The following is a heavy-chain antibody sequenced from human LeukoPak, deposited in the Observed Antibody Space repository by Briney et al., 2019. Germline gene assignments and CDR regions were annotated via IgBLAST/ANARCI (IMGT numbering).Heavy chain of an antibody. CDR2: INHSGST. CDR3: ARPGDSSGYEYYFDY. Sequence: SETLSLTCAVYGGSFSGYYWSWIRQPPGKGLEWIGEINHSGSTNYNPSFKSRVTISVDTSKNQFSLKLSSVTAADTAVYYCARPGDSSGYEYYFDYWGQGTLVTVSS. CDR1: GGSFSGYY. J-gene: IGHJ4*02. D-gene: IGHD3-22*01. V-gene: IGHV4-34*01.